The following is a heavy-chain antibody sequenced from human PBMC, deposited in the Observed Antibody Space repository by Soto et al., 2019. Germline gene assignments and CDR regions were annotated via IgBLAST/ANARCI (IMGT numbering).Heavy chain of an antibody. CDR1: GYTFTGYY. CDR2: INPNSGGT. J-gene: IGHJ5*02. V-gene: IGHV1-2*04. D-gene: IGHD5-12*01. Sequence: ASVKVSCKASGYTFTGYYMHWVRQAPGQGLEWMGWINPNSGGTNYAQKFQGWVTMTRDTSISTAYMELSRLRSDDTAVYYCAAGYSGYDSLGFDPWGQGTLVTVSS. CDR3: AAGYSGYDSLGFDP.